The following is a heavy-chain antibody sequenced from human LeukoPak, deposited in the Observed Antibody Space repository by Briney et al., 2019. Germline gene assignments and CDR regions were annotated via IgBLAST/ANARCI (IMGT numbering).Heavy chain of an antibody. J-gene: IGHJ3*02. Sequence: SETLSLTCVVSDYSVSSDYYWGWIRQSPGKGLEWIATIFHSGSTYYNPSLESRITISVDTSNNQFSLKLRSVTASDTAVYYCARHSQWGVIPWTFDIRGQGTRVTVSS. CDR3: ARHSQWGVIPWTFDI. CDR1: DYSVSSDYY. D-gene: IGHD3-16*02. V-gene: IGHV4-38-2*01. CDR2: IFHSGST.